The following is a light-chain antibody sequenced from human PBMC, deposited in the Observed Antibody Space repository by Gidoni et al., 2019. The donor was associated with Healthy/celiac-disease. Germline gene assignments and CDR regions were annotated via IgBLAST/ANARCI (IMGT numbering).Light chain of an antibody. J-gene: IGKJ2*01. CDR3: LQALHTYT. CDR2: LGS. V-gene: IGKV2-28*01. CDR1: QSLLHSNGYNY. Sequence: DVVMTQSQLSLPVTPGEPASISCRSSQSLLHSNGYNYLDWYLQNPGQSPQLLIYLGSNRSSGVPDRFSGSGSGTDFTLKISRVDAEYVWVYYCLQALHTYTFGQGTKLEIK.